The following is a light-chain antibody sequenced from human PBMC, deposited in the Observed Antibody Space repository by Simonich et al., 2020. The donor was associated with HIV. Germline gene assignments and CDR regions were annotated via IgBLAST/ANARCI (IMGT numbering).Light chain of an antibody. CDR2: EDS. J-gene: IGLJ3*02. CDR1: ALPKKY. V-gene: IGLV3-10*01. Sequence: SYELTQPPSVSVSPGQTARITCSGDALPKKYAYWYQQKSGQAPMLVLYEDSKRPSGIPARVSGSSSGTMATLTISGAQVEDEADYYCYSTDSSGNHRVFGGGTKLTVL. CDR3: YSTDSSGNHRV.